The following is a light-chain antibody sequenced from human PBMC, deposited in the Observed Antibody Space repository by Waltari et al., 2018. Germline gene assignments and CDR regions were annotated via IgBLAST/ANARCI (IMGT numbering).Light chain of an antibody. V-gene: IGLV1-47*01. CDR2: RDN. CDR1: SSNIGDNY. CDR3: AAWDDNLSAWF. J-gene: IGLJ2*01. Sequence: QSVLTQPPSASGTPGQRVTISCSGSSSNIGDNYVYWYQQLTGTAPKRRISRDNRRPSGVPGRFSGSKSGASASLAISGLRSEDEGDYYCAAWDDNLSAWFFGGGTKLTVL.